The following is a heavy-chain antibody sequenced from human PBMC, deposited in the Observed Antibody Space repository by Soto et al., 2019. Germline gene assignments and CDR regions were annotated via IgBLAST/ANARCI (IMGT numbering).Heavy chain of an antibody. J-gene: IGHJ6*03. CDR2: ISAYNGNT. V-gene: IGHV1-18*01. Sequence: ASVKVSCKASGYTFTSYGISWVRQAPGQGLEWMGWISAYNGNTNYAQKLQGRVTMTTDTSTSTAYMELRSLRSDDTAVYYCARSLGYCSSTSCPSLYYYYMDVWGKGTTVTVSS. CDR3: ARSLGYCSSTSCPSLYYYYMDV. D-gene: IGHD2-2*01. CDR1: GYTFTSYG.